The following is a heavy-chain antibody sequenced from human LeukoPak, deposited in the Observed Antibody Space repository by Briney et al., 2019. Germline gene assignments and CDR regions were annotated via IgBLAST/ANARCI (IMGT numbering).Heavy chain of an antibody. CDR1: GFTFSSYG. D-gene: IGHD2-2*01. V-gene: IGHV3-33*01. J-gene: IGHJ5*02. CDR2: IWYDGSNK. CDR3: ARDPTLYCSSTSCYEDGGWFDP. Sequence: GGSLRLSCAASGFTFSSYGMHWVRQAPVKGLEWVAVIWYDGSNKYYADSVKGRFTISRDNSKNTLYLQMNSLRAEDTAVYYCARDPTLYCSSTSCYEDGGWFDPWGQGTLVTVSS.